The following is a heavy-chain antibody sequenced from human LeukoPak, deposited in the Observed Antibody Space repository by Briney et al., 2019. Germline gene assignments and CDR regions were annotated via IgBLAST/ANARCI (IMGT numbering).Heavy chain of an antibody. CDR3: SERGKWDVTPFDY. D-gene: IGHD1-26*01. CDR2: ISGGGGST. J-gene: IGHJ4*02. CDR1: GFTFTSYS. V-gene: IGHV3-23*01. Sequence: PGGSLRLSCAASGFTFTSYSMNWVRQAPGKGLEWVSTISGGGGSTYYADSVKGRFTISRDNSKNTLYLQVNSLRAEDTAIYYCSERGKWDVTPFDYWGQGTLVTVSS.